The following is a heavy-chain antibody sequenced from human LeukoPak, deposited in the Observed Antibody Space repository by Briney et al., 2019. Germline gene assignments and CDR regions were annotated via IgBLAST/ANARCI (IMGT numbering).Heavy chain of an antibody. CDR1: GFTFSSYA. CDR3: ARDIYSGLLAGYFDY. CDR2: IAYDGSNK. V-gene: IGHV3-30-3*01. Sequence: PGGSLRLSCAASGFTFSSYAMHWVRQAPGKGLEWVAVIAYDGSNKYYADSVKGRFTISRDNSKNTLYLQMNSLRAEETAVYYCARDIYSGLLAGYFDYWGQGTLVTVSS. D-gene: IGHD5-12*01. J-gene: IGHJ4*02.